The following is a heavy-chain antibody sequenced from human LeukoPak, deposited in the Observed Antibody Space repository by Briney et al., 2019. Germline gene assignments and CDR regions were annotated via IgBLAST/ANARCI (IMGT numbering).Heavy chain of an antibody. V-gene: IGHV3-74*01. Sequence: GGSLRLSCAASGFDFSSNWMHWVRHAPGQGLVWVSRIKGDGISTNYADSVKGRFTISRDNSKNTLYLQMNSLRAEDTAVYYCARDGYCGGDCQSLRFAFDIWGQGTMVTVSS. CDR1: GFDFSSNW. CDR2: IKGDGIST. D-gene: IGHD2-21*02. J-gene: IGHJ3*02. CDR3: ARDGYCGGDCQSLRFAFDI.